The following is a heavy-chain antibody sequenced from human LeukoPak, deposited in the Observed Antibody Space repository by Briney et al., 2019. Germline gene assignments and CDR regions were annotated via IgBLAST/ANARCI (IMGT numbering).Heavy chain of an antibody. CDR2: ISWNSISI. D-gene: IGHD3-10*01. V-gene: IGHV3-9*01. CDR1: GFTFDDYA. CDR3: AKDIDGSGSYYPDY. Sequence: GGSLRLSSAASGFTFDDYAMHWVRPAPGEGLGWVSGISWNSISIGSVDSVKGGFTISRNNAKNSLYLQMSSLRPEDTALYYCAKDIDGSGSYYPDYWGQGTLVTVSS. J-gene: IGHJ4*02.